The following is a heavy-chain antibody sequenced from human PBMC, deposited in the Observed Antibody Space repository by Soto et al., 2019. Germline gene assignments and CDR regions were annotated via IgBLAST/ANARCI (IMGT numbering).Heavy chain of an antibody. V-gene: IGHV4-34*01. J-gene: IGHJ5*02. Sequence: SETLSLTCAVYGGSFSDYSWTWIRQAPRRGLEWIGEVDTSGITYYNPSLKSRVTISVDTSKNQFSLKLSSVTAADTAVYYCASPKIALYNWFDPWGQGTLVTVSS. D-gene: IGHD3-3*02. CDR2: VDTSGIT. CDR1: GGSFSDYS. CDR3: ASPKIALYNWFDP.